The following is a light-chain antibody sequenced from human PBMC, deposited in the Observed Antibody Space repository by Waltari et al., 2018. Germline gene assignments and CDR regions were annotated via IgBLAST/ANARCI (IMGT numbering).Light chain of an antibody. CDR1: SRDDGSYDP. V-gene: IGLV2-23*02. CDR2: EVY. Sequence: QSALTQPASVSGSPGQSIPIPCTGTSRDDGSYDPASWYPQHPGKAPKLMIYEVYKRPSGVSNRFSGSKSGNTASLTISGLQAEDEADYYCCSYAGSSTFTFGGGTKLTVL. CDR3: CSYAGSSTFT. J-gene: IGLJ2*01.